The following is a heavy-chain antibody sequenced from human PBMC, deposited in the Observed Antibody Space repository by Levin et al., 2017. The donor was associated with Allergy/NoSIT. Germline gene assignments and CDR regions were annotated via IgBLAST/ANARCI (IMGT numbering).Heavy chain of an antibody. CDR3: ARGSGYAFDI. Sequence: GASVKVSCAASGFTFSNYDMHWVRQVTGKGLEWVSAIGTAGDTYYPGSVRGRFTISRENAKNSLYLQMNSLRAGDTAVYYCARGSGYAFDIWGQGTMVTVSS. CDR2: IGTAGDT. CDR1: GFTFSNYD. J-gene: IGHJ3*02. D-gene: IGHD3-10*01. V-gene: IGHV3-13*04.